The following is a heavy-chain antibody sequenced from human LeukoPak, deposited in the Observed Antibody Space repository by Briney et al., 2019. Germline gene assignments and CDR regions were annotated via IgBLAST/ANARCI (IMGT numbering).Heavy chain of an antibody. J-gene: IGHJ4*02. CDR3: ATLLSAPRDS. V-gene: IGHV4-39*01. CDR2: IYYSGNT. D-gene: IGHD3-10*01. CDR1: GGSVCVTTSY. Sequence: PSETLSLTCTVSGGSVCVTTSYWGWIRQPPGKGLQWIGSIYYSGNTYYNPSLKSRVTISVDTSKNQFSLTLNSVTAADKAVYYCATLLSAPRDSWGQGTLVTVSS.